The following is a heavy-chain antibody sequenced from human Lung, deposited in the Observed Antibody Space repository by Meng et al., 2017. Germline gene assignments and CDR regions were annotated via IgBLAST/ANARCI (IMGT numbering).Heavy chain of an antibody. D-gene: IGHD6-13*01. CDR2: IKSNSDGGTT. CDR1: GFSFTDAW. V-gene: IGHV3-15*01. CDR3: ATGAAAADH. Sequence: VRRWESGGGLVRPGGSLGLSWVASGFSFTDAWMSWVRQAPGKGLEWVGRIKSNSDGGTTDYAAPVKGRFTISRDDSKNTLYLQMNSLITEDTAVYFCATGAAAADHWGQGTLVTVSS. J-gene: IGHJ4*02.